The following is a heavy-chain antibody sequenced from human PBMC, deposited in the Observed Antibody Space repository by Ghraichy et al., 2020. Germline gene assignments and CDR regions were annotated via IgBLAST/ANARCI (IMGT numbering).Heavy chain of an antibody. CDR1: GGSISSSDYY. CDR2: IYYSGST. Sequence: SETLSLTCTVSGGSISSSDYYWSWIRQPPGKGLEWIGYIYYSGSTYYNPSLKSRVIISVDTSKNQFSLKLSSVTAADTAVYYCASSPYASGRYFLDYWGQGTLVTVSS. CDR3: ASSPYASGRYFLDY. V-gene: IGHV4-30-4*01. J-gene: IGHJ4*02. D-gene: IGHD3-10*01.